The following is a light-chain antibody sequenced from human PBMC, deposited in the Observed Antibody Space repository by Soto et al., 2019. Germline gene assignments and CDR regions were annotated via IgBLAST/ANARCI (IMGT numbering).Light chain of an antibody. V-gene: IGLV6-57*04. Sequence: NFMLTQPHSVSESPGKTVTISCTRTSGSIASNYVQWYQQRPGSAPTTVIYEDNQRPFGVPDRFSGSIDSSSNSASLTISGLKTEDGADYYCQSYDSSNVVFGGGTKVTVL. CDR1: SGSIASNY. J-gene: IGLJ2*01. CDR3: QSYDSSNVV. CDR2: EDN.